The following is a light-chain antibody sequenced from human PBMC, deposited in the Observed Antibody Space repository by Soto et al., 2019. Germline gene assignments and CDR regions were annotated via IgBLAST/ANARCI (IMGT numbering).Light chain of an antibody. Sequence: EIVMTQSPATLSVSPGERATLSCRASQSVSSNLAWYQQKPGQAPRLLIYGASTRATGIPARFSGSGSGTDFTLTISSLQSQHFAVYYFNHYNSWPPLFTFAGGPGWRSN. CDR1: QSVSSN. V-gene: IGKV3-15*01. CDR2: GAS. CDR3: NHYNSWPPLFT. J-gene: IGKJ4*01.